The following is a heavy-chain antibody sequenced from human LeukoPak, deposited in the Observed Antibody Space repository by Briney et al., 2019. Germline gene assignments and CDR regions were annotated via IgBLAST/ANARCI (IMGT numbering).Heavy chain of an antibody. CDR3: ARDLGLKYGSGTYTFDP. J-gene: IGHJ5*02. Sequence: GGSLRLSRAASGFSFSTYGMHWVRQAPGKGPEWVAVIWYDGSHQYYTDSVKGRLTISRDMSTNTLHLQMNSLRVDDTALYYCARDLGLKYGSGTYTFDPWGQGTLVIVS. V-gene: IGHV3-33*01. D-gene: IGHD3-10*01. CDR1: GFSFSTYG. CDR2: IWYDGSHQ.